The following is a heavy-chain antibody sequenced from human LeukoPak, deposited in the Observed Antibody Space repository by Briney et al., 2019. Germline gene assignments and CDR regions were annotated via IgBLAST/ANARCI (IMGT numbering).Heavy chain of an antibody. V-gene: IGHV3-7*01. CDR1: GFSFSTYW. CDR3: AREEIGYRSSWYSLDYYGMDV. CDR2: TKEDGSAK. Sequence: GGSLRLSCAASGFSFSTYWMTWVRQAPGKGLEWVANTKEDGSAKYYADCGKGRFTISRDNSKNTLYLQTNSLRAEDTAVYYCAREEIGYRSSWYSLDYYGMDVWGQGTTVTVSS. D-gene: IGHD6-13*01. J-gene: IGHJ6*02.